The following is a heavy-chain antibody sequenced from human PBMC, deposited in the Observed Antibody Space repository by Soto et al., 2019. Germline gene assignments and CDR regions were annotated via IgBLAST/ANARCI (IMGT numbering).Heavy chain of an antibody. Sequence: SGGCISSYNWSRPRQPPGKGLEWIGYIYYSGSTPYHPSLKSRVTISGDTSKNRFSLNLSSLTAADTAVYYCAREDCHSLHFDYWAQRSLLPASS. J-gene: IGHJ4*02. CDR1: GGCISSYN. CDR2: IYYSGST. V-gene: IGHV4-59*12. D-gene: IGHD2-21*01. CDR3: AREDCHSLHFDY.